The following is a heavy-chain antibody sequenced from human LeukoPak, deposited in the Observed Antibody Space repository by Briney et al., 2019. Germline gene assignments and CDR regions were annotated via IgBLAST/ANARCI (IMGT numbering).Heavy chain of an antibody. Sequence: GGSLRLSCAASGFTFSRNDMNWVRQAPGKGLEWVSFISSSSNYMSYADSVKGRFTISRDNAKNSLYLQMNSLRAEDTAVYYCARPLDSSNNYFDYWGQGTLVTVSA. CDR3: ARPLDSSNNYFDY. CDR1: GFTFSRND. CDR2: ISSSSNYM. V-gene: IGHV3-21*01. D-gene: IGHD6-13*01. J-gene: IGHJ4*02.